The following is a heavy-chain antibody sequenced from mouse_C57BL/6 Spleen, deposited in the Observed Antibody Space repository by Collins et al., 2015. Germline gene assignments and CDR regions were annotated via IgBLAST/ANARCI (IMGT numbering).Heavy chain of an antibody. V-gene: IGHV1-12*01. D-gene: IGHD2-1*01. CDR2: IYSGNGDT. Sequence: QAYLQQSGAELVRPGASVKMSCKASGYTFTSYNMHWVKQTPRQGLEWIGAIYSGNGDTSYNQKFKGKATLTVDKSSSTAYMQLSSLTSEDSAVYFCARDRYYGNYYYAMDYWGQGTSVTVSS. CDR3: ARDRYYGNYYYAMDY. J-gene: IGHJ4*01. CDR1: GYTFTSYN.